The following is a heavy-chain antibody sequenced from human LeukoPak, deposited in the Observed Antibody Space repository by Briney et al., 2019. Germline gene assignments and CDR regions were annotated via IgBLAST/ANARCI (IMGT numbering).Heavy chain of an antibody. V-gene: IGHV4-59*01. D-gene: IGHD3-22*01. CDR3: ARDTRSYDTSGYYYFDY. CDR2: IYSDGTT. J-gene: IGHJ4*02. Sequence: WETLSLTCSVSGVSTTSYYWNWIRQAPGKGLEWIGYIYSDGTTSYSPSLRSRVTISIDTSRNQFSLKLSSVTAADAAVYYCARDTRSYDTSGYYYFDYWGQGALVTVSS. CDR1: GVSTTSYY.